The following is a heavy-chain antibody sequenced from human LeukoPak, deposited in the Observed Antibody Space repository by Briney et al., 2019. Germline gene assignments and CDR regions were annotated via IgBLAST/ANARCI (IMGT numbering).Heavy chain of an antibody. Sequence: SETLSLTCTVSGGSISSYYWSWIRQSPGKGLECIRYIHYTGSTNYNPSLKSRVTISVETSKNQFSLKLKSVAAADTAVYYCARGGYYGSGNDFRFDPWGQGTLVTVSS. CDR3: ARGGYYGSGNDFRFDP. CDR1: GGSISSYY. CDR2: IHYTGST. V-gene: IGHV4-59*01. J-gene: IGHJ5*02. D-gene: IGHD3-10*01.